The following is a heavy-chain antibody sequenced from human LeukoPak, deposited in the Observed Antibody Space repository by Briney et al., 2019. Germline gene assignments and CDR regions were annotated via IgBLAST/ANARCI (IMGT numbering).Heavy chain of an antibody. J-gene: IGHJ5*02. V-gene: IGHV1-46*01. CDR1: GYTFTNNF. Sequence: GASVKVSCKASGYTFTNNFMRWVRQAPGQGLEWMGIINPSGDNTWYAQKFQGRVTMTRDMATSTDYMEVSSLRSEDTAVYYCATTGQQLVDGDWFDPWGQGTLVTVSS. D-gene: IGHD6-13*01. CDR2: INPSGDNT. CDR3: ATTGQQLVDGDWFDP.